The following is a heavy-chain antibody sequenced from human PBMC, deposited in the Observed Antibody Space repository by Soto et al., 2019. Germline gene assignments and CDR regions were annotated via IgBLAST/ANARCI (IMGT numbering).Heavy chain of an antibody. D-gene: IGHD4-17*01. CDR2: INLRGGTT. Sequence: QVQLVLSGPEVRKPGASVRLSCATSGYNFNQYYIHWVRQAPGQGLEWMGIINLRGGTTEYAHKLRGRVTVTGDTSTRTAYMELSSLRSEDTAVYFCARGPDDSDVPRWDHWGQGTLITVSS. CDR3: ARGPDDSDVPRWDH. V-gene: IGHV1-46*02. CDR1: GYNFNQYY. J-gene: IGHJ4*02.